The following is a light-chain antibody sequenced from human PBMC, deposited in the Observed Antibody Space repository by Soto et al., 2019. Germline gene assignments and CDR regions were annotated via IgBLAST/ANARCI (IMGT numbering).Light chain of an antibody. CDR2: GNY. V-gene: IGLV1-40*01. CDR1: SSNIGAGYD. J-gene: IGLJ1*01. Sequence: QAVVTQPPSVSGAPGQRVTISCTGSSSNIGAGYDVHWYQQLPGTAPKFLIYGNYNRPSGVPDRFSGSKSGTSASLAITGLQAEDEADYYCQSYDSSLSGSYVFGTGTKLTVL. CDR3: QSYDSSLSGSYV.